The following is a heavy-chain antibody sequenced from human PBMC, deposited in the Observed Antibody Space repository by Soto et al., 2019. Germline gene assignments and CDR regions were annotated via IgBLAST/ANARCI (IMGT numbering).Heavy chain of an antibody. CDR1: GGTFSSYA. Sequence: ASVKVSCKASGGTFSSYAISWVRQAPGQGLGWMGGIIPIFGTANYAQKFQGRVTITADKSTSTAYMELSSLRSEDTAVYYCASSVAGTTSLDYWGQGTLVTVSS. CDR2: IIPIFGTA. V-gene: IGHV1-69*06. J-gene: IGHJ4*02. CDR3: ASSVAGTTSLDY. D-gene: IGHD6-19*01.